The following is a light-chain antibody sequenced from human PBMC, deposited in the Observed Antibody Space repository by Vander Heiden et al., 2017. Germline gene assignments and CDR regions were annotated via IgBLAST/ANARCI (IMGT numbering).Light chain of an antibody. CDR1: SSDFGCYNL. V-gene: IGLV2-23*02. J-gene: IGLJ2*01. CDR3: SSYAGSSTYVV. Sequence: QSALTQPASVSGSPGQSSTISCTGTSSDFGCYNLFPWYHQHPGQAPKLIIYGVTKRPSGLSNGFSGSKSGNTAFLTISGLQPEDEADYYCSSYAGSSTYVVFGGGTRLTVL. CDR2: GVT.